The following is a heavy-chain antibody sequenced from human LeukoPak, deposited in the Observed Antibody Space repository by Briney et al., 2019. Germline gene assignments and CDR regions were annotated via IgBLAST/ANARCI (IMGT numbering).Heavy chain of an antibody. CDR3: ARVKGVWFGELARPIAFDI. J-gene: IGHJ3*02. V-gene: IGHV4-39*07. CDR1: GGSISSSSYY. Sequence: PSETLSLTCTVSGGSISSSSYYWGWIRQPPGKGLEWIGSIYYSGSTYYNPSLKSRVTISVDTSKNQFSLKLSSVTAADTAVYYCARVKGVWFGELARPIAFDIWGQGTMVTVSS. D-gene: IGHD3-10*01. CDR2: IYYSGST.